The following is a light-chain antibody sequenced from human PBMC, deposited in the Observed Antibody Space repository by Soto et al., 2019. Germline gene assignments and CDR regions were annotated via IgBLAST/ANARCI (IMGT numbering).Light chain of an antibody. J-gene: IGKJ1*01. CDR2: KAS. CDR3: KKYNSYWT. V-gene: IGKV1-5*03. Sequence: DIQMTQSPSTLSASVGDRVTITCRASQSISSGLAWYQQKPGKAPKLLIYKASSLESGVPSRFSGSGSGTELTLTISSLQPDDFATYYCKKYNSYWTFGQGTKVEIK. CDR1: QSISSG.